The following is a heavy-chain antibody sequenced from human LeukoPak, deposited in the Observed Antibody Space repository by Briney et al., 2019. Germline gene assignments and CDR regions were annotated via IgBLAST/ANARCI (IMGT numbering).Heavy chain of an antibody. J-gene: IGHJ4*02. CDR1: GGSISSSSYS. CDR2: IYYSGSS. V-gene: IGHV4-39*01. Sequence: SETLSLTCTVSGGSISSSSYSWGWIRQPPGKGLEWIGSIYYSGSSYYNPSLKSRVTISVDTSKNQFSLKLSSVTAADTAVYYCARHSSGWYEFDYWGQGTLVTVSS. CDR3: ARHSSGWYEFDY. D-gene: IGHD6-19*01.